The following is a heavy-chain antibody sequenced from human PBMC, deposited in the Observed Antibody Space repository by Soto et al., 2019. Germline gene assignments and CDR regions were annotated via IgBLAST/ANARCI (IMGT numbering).Heavy chain of an antibody. Sequence: PGGSLRLSCAASGFTFSDYYMSWIRQAPGKGLEWVSYISSSGSTIYYADSVKGRFTISRDNAKNSLYLQMNSLRAEDTAVYYCARDRTGIAARRSVGVRNWFDPWGQGTLVTVSS. CDR2: ISSSGSTI. V-gene: IGHV3-11*01. CDR1: GFTFSDYY. D-gene: IGHD6-6*01. CDR3: ARDRTGIAARRSVGVRNWFDP. J-gene: IGHJ5*02.